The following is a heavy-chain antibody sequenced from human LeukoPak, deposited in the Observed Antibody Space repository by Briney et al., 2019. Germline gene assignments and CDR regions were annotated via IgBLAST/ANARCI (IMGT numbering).Heavy chain of an antibody. V-gene: IGHV1-18*01. CDR2: VSAYADDT. J-gene: IGHJ4*02. Sequence: ASVKVSCKASGYTFTNYGISWVRQAPGQGLEWMGWVSAYADDTNYVQKFRGRITMTTDTSTSTAYVGLRSLRSDDTAVYYWARDCIGCHGFDYWGQGTLVTVSS. CDR1: GYTFTNYG. CDR3: ARDCIGCHGFDY.